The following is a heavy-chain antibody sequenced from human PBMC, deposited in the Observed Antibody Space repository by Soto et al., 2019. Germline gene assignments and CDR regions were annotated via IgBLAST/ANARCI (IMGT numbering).Heavy chain of an antibody. CDR3: ARAGYCSGGSCYAPHDY. CDR1: GGTFSSYA. CDR2: IIPIFGTA. V-gene: IGHV1-69*13. Sequence: ASVKVSCKASGGTFSSYAISWVRQAPGQGLEWMGGIIPIFGTANYAQKFQGRVTITADESTSTAYMELSSLRSEDTAVYYCARAGYCSGGSCYAPHDYWGQGTLVTVSS. D-gene: IGHD2-15*01. J-gene: IGHJ4*02.